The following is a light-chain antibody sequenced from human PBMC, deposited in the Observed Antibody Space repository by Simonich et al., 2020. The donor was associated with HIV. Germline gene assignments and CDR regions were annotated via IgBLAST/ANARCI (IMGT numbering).Light chain of an antibody. CDR2: DVR. CDR1: SSDVGGYNY. J-gene: IGLJ3*02. Sequence: QSALTQPASVSGSPGQSITISCTGTSSDVGGYNYVAWYQQHPGKAPKLLIYDVRKRPSGVSNRFSGSKSGTTASLTISGLHTEDEADYYCSSYSSSITWVFGGGTKLTVL. CDR3: SSYSSSITWV. V-gene: IGLV2-14*01.